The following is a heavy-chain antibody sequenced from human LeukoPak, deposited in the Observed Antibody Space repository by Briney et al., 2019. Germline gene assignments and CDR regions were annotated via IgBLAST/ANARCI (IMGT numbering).Heavy chain of an antibody. Sequence: ASVKVSCKDSGGTFSSYAISWVRQAPGQGLEWTGGIIPIFGTANYAQKFQGRVTITTDESTSTAYMELSSLRSEDTAVYYCARSLGDTAMVSLDFDAFDIWGQGTMVTVSS. D-gene: IGHD5-18*01. J-gene: IGHJ3*02. V-gene: IGHV1-69*05. CDR1: GGTFSSYA. CDR2: IIPIFGTA. CDR3: ARSLGDTAMVSLDFDAFDI.